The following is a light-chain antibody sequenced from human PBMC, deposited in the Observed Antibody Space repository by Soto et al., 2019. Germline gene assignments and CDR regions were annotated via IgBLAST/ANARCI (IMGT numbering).Light chain of an antibody. CDR2: AAA. J-gene: IGKJ4*01. CDR3: QQSYSTPLT. CDR1: QTISSN. Sequence: DIQMTQSPSSLSASVGDRVTITCRASQTISSNLNWYQQKLGEAPKLLIYAAASLQSGVPSRFSGSVSGADFTLTISSLQREDFATYYCQQSYSTPLTFGGGTKVEI. V-gene: IGKV1-39*01.